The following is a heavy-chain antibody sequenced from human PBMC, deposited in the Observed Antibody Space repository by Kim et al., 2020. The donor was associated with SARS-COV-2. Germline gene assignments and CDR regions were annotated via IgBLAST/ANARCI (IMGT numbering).Heavy chain of an antibody. V-gene: IGHV3-23*01. J-gene: IGHJ4*02. CDR3: EKAGQRLVWGYFDY. Sequence: ADSVKGRFTIPRANSKNTLYLQITTLSAEDTALYDCEKAGQRLVWGYFDYWGQGTLVTVSS. D-gene: IGHD6-13*01.